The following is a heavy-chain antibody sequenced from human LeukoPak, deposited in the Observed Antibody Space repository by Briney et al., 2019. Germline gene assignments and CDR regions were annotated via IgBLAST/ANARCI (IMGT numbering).Heavy chain of an antibody. D-gene: IGHD6-25*01. CDR2: ISSSGSTI. CDR1: GFTFSSYN. Sequence: TGGSLRLSCAASGFTFSSYNMNWVRQAPGKGLEWVSDISSSGSTIYFADSVKGRFTISRDNAKNSLYLQMNSLRAEDTAVYYCARIGAGSSRDYWGQGTLVTVSS. J-gene: IGHJ4*02. V-gene: IGHV3-48*01. CDR3: ARIGAGSSRDY.